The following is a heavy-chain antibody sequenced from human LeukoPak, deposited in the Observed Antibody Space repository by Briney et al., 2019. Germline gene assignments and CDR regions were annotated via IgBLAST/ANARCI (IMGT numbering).Heavy chain of an antibody. V-gene: IGHV4-59*01. CDR2: IYYSGST. J-gene: IGHJ3*02. CDR3: ARGLLDGYTHPAAFDI. Sequence: SETPSLTCTVSGGSISSYYWSWIRQPPGKGLEWIGYIYYSGSTNYNPSLKSRVTISVDTSKNQFSLKLSSVTAADTAVYYCARGLLDGYTHPAAFDIWGQGTMVTVSS. D-gene: IGHD5-24*01. CDR1: GGSISSYY.